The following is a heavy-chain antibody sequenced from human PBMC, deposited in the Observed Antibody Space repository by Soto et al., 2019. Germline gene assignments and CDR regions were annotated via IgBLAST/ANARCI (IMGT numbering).Heavy chain of an antibody. V-gene: IGHV3-7*01. J-gene: IGHJ6*03. CDR1: GFTFSTYW. D-gene: IGHD2-2*01. CDR2: IKQDGSDK. Sequence: EVQLVESGGGLVQPGGSLRLSCVASGFTFSTYWMSWVRLVPGTGLEWVATIKQDGSDKYYVDSAKGRFTDTRDNAKNSLDLQMNSLRGDDTAVYHCVRGCGRSSCPYYLDVWGKGTTVTVSS. CDR3: VRGCGRSSCPYYLDV.